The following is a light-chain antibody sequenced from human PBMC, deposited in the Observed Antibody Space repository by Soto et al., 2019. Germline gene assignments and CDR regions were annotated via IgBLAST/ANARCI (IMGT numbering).Light chain of an antibody. V-gene: IGKV3-15*01. Sequence: EIVMTQSPATLSVSPGERATLSSRASQSVSSNLAWYQQKPGQAPRLLIYGASTRATGIPARFSGSGSGTEFTLTISSLQFEDFAVYYCQQYNNWPPWTFGQGTKVEIK. CDR2: GAS. J-gene: IGKJ1*01. CDR3: QQYNNWPPWT. CDR1: QSVSSN.